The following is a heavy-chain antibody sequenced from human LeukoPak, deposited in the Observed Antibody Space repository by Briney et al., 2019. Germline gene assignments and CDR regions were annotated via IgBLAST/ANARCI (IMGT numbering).Heavy chain of an antibody. CDR1: GFTFTDHY. CDR3: ARDRSGSYPNWFDP. J-gene: IGHJ5*02. Sequence: PGGSLRLFCATSGFTFTDHYVSWIRQAPGKGLEWVSYISGSKTDTNYADSVEGRFTVSRDNAKNSVYLQMYSLTAEDTALYYCARDRSGSYPNWFDPWGQGTLVTVSS. CDR2: ISGSKTDT. D-gene: IGHD3-10*01. V-gene: IGHV3-11*05.